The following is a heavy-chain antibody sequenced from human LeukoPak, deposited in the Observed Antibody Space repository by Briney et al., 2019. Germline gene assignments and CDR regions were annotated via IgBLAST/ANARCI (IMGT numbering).Heavy chain of an antibody. CDR2: ISYSGST. D-gene: IGHD2-21*02. CDR3: AGQRGSDPDFEH. J-gene: IGHJ4*02. V-gene: IGHV4-39*07. CDR1: GGSISSSNSY. Sequence: PSETLSLTCTVSGGSISSSNSYWGWIRQSPGKGLEWFGSISYSGSTHYNPSLKSRVTISGDPSKTQFSLKLTSVTAADTAMYYCAGQRGSDPDFEHWGQGTLVTVSS.